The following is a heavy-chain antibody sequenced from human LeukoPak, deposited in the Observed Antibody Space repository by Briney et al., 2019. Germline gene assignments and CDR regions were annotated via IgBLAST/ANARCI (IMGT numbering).Heavy chain of an antibody. CDR3: ARVALDGDYSSYYYYMDV. CDR1: GGSISSYY. V-gene: IGHV4-4*07. J-gene: IGHJ6*03. Sequence: SETLSLTCTVSGGSISSYYWSWIRQPAGKGLEWIGRIYTSGSTNYNPPLKSRVTMSVDTSKNQFSLKLSSVTAADTAVYYCARVALDGDYSSYYYYMDVWGKGTTVTVSS. D-gene: IGHD4-17*01. CDR2: IYTSGST.